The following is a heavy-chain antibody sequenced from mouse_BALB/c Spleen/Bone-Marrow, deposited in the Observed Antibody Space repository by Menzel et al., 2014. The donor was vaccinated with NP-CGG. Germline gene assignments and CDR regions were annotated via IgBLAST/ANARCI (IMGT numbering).Heavy chain of an antibody. CDR2: ISYSGNT. V-gene: IGHV3-2*02. Sequence: EVHLVESGPGLVKPSQSLSLTCIVTGYSITRDYAWNWIRQFPGNKLEWIGYISYSGNTTYNPSLESRISITRDTSKNQFFLQLNSVTTEDTATYYCARSSSYDYDVGFAYWGQGTLVTVSA. CDR3: ARSSSYDYDVGFAY. D-gene: IGHD2-4*01. CDR1: GYSITRDYA. J-gene: IGHJ3*01.